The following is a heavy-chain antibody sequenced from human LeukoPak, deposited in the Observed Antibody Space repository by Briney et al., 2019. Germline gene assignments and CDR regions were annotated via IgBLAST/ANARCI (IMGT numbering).Heavy chain of an antibody. CDR3: ARKSGYSSGWTWFDP. Sequence: SETLSLTCAVSNYFISSGRFWSWIRQPPGKGLEWIGTIYHIGSTYYNPSLKSRVTMSVDTSKNEFFLKLDSVTAVDTAVYYCARKSGYSSGWTWFDPWGQGTLVTVSS. CDR2: IYHIGST. V-gene: IGHV4-38-2*01. D-gene: IGHD6-19*01. CDR1: NYFISSGRF. J-gene: IGHJ5*02.